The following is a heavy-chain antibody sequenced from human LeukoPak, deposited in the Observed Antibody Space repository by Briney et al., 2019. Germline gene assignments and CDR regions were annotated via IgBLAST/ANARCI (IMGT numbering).Heavy chain of an antibody. J-gene: IGHJ4*02. CDR2: INPSGGST. CDR1: GYTFTSYY. CDR3: AREWPSSGYYGSGSFDY. D-gene: IGHD3-10*01. V-gene: IGHV1-46*01. Sequence: ASVKVSCKASGYTFTSYYMHWVRQAPGQGLEWMGIINPSGGSTSYAQKFQGRVTMTRDTSTSTVYMELSSLRSEDTAVYYCAREWPSSGYYGSGSFDYWGQGTLVTVSS.